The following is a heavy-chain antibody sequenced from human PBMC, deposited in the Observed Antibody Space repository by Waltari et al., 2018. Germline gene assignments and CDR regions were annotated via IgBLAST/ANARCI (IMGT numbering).Heavy chain of an antibody. D-gene: IGHD5-18*01. V-gene: IGHV4-39*01. J-gene: IGHJ4*02. CDR3: ANTVMVQYYFDY. CDR1: GGSLSSSSYY. CDR2: IYYSGST. Sequence: QLQLQESGPGLVKPSETLSLTCTVSGGSLSSSSYYWGWIRQPPGKGLEWIGSIYYSGSTYYNPSLKSRVTISVDTSKNQFSLKLSSVTAADTAVYYCANTVMVQYYFDYWGQGTLVTVSS.